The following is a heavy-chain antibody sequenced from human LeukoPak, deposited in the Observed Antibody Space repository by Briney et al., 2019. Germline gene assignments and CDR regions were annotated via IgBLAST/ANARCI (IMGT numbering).Heavy chain of an antibody. CDR1: GFTFSSYA. V-gene: IGHV3-23*01. Sequence: GGSLRLSCAASGFTFSSYAMSWVRQAPGKGREWVSAISGSGGSTYYADSVKGRFTISRDNAKNTLYLEMNSLRAEDTAIYYCVRGTSAWRGVDYWGQGTLVNVPS. CDR3: VRGTSAWRGVDY. D-gene: IGHD6-19*01. J-gene: IGHJ4*02. CDR2: ISGSGGST.